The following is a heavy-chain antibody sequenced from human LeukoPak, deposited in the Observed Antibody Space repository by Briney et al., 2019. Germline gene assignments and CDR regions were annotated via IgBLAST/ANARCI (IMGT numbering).Heavy chain of an antibody. CDR3: ARGPHDYGDKLDY. D-gene: IGHD4-17*01. J-gene: IGHJ4*02. CDR2: INHSGST. CDR1: GGSFSVYY. Sequence: SETLSLTCAVYGGSFSVYYWSWIRQPPGKGLESIGEINHSGSTNYNPSLKSRVTISVDTSKNQFSLKLSSVTAADTAVYYCARGPHDYGDKLDYWGQGTLVTVSS. V-gene: IGHV4-34*01.